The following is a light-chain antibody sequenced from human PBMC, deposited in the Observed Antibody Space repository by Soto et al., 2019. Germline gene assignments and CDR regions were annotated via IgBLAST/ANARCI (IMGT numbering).Light chain of an antibody. CDR1: QSVSNNY. CDR3: QQYGSSGT. J-gene: IGKJ1*01. Sequence: EIVLTQSPRTLSLSHRERAPLSCRASQSVSNNYLAWYQQKPGQAPRLLIYGASNRATGIPDRFSGSGSGTDFTLTISGLEPEDFAVYYCQQYGSSGTFGQGTKVDIK. V-gene: IGKV3-20*01. CDR2: GAS.